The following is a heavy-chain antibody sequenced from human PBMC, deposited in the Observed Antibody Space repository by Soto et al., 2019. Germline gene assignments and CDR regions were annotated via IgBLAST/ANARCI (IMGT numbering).Heavy chain of an antibody. J-gene: IGHJ5*02. Sequence: SETLSITFAVSGGSISSGGYSWSWIRQPPGKGLEWIGYIYHSGSTYYNPSLKSRVTISVDRSKNQFSLKLSSVTAADTAVYYCARVPDRWGQGTLVTVSS. CDR1: GGSISSGGYS. CDR3: ARVPDR. V-gene: IGHV4-30-2*01. D-gene: IGHD2-2*01. CDR2: IYHSGST.